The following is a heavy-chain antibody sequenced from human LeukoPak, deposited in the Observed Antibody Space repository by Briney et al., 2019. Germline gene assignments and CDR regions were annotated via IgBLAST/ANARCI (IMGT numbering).Heavy chain of an antibody. J-gene: IGHJ4*02. D-gene: IGHD4-17*01. CDR3: TRDSVTTGY. CDR1: EFTFSDYA. V-gene: IGHV3-49*03. Sequence: GGSLRLSCTASEFTFSDYAMSWFRQAPGKGLEWVGFIRNKVYGGTTEYAASVKGRFTISRDDSKSVAYLQMNSLKIEDTAVYYCTRDSVTTGYWGQGTLVTVSS. CDR2: IRNKVYGGTT.